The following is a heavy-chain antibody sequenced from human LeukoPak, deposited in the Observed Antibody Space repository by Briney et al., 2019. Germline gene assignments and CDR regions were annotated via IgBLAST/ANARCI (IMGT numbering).Heavy chain of an antibody. Sequence: SETLSLTCTVSGDSISSYYWSWIRQPPGKGLEWIGYIYYSGGTNYNPSLKSRVTILVDTSKNQFSLKLSSVTAADTAVYYCARHPGIAAAGDYCGQGTLVTVSS. CDR1: GDSISSYY. D-gene: IGHD6-13*01. J-gene: IGHJ4*02. CDR3: ARHPGIAAAGDY. CDR2: IYYSGGT. V-gene: IGHV4-59*08.